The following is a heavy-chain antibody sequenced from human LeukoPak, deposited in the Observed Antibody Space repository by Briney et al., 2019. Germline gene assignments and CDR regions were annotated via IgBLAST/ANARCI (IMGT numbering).Heavy chain of an antibody. V-gene: IGHV1-46*01. CDR3: AKSRTADSGSSDY. J-gene: IGHJ4*02. CDR2: MNPSGGST. CDR1: GYTFTSYY. Sequence: ASVKVSCKASGYTFTSYYIHWVRQAPGQGLKWMGIMNPSGGSTSYAQKFRGRVTMTRDTSTSTVYMELSSLSSEDTAMYYCAKSRTADSGSSDYWGQGTLVTVSS. D-gene: IGHD3-22*01.